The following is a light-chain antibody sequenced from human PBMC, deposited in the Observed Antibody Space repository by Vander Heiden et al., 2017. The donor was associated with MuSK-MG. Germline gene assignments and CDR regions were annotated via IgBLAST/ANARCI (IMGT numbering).Light chain of an antibody. CDR1: SSDIGDDDY. CDR3: IADTRTFTWV. CDR2: DVT. V-gene: IGLV2-14*01. J-gene: IGLJ1*01. Sequence: QSALTQPASVSESPAQSIALSCAGTSSDIGDDDYVAWYQQNPGKAPKLMVYDVTNRPAGVSNRFSGSKSGNTASLTISGRQADDEADYYCIADTRTFTWVFGTGTKVTVL.